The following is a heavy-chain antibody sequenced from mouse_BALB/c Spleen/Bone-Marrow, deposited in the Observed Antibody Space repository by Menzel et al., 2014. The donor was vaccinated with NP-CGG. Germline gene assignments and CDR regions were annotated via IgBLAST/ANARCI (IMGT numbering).Heavy chain of an antibody. CDR2: IDPANGNT. D-gene: IGHD1-1*01. J-gene: IGHJ3*01. V-gene: IGHV14-3*02. CDR3: ASYYYGSSLFAY. CDR1: GFNIKDTY. Sequence: VQLQQSGAELVKPGASVKLSCTASGFNIKDTYMHWVKQRPEQGLEWIGRIDPANGNTKYDPKFQGKATITADTSSNTAYLQLSSLTSEDTPVYYCASYYYGSSLFAYWGQGTLVTVSA.